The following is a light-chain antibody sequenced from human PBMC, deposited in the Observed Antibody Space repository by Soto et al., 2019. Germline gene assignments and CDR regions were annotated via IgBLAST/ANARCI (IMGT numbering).Light chain of an antibody. CDR1: TGAVTNAHY. Sequence: QAVVTQEPSLTVSPGGTVTLTCASSTGAVTNAHYPYWFQQKPGQAPRTLIYDTSNKHSWTPARFSGSLLGGKAALTLSGALPEHEADYYSLLSYSGARVVFGGGTQLTVL. CDR3: LLSYSGARVV. J-gene: IGLJ2*01. CDR2: DTS. V-gene: IGLV7-46*01.